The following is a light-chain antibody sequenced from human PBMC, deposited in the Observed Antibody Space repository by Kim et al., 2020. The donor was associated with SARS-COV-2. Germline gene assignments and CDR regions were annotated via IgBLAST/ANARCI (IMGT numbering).Light chain of an antibody. Sequence: GQSITIPCTGTRSDVGGYNYVSWYQQHPGKAPKLMIYDVSKRPSGVSNRFSGSKSGNTASLTISGLQAEDEADYYCSSYTSSSTLVFGGGTQLTV. CDR2: DVS. CDR1: RSDVGGYNY. V-gene: IGLV2-14*04. CDR3: SSYTSSSTLV. J-gene: IGLJ2*01.